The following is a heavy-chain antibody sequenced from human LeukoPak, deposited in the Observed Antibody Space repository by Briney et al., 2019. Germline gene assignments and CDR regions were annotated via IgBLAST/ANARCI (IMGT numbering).Heavy chain of an antibody. V-gene: IGHV3-23*01. D-gene: IGHD3-16*01. CDR1: GFTFSSYA. J-gene: IGHJ4*02. CDR3: AKAGWVSTADAVL. Sequence: GGSLRLSCVASGFTFSSYAMSWVRETPARGLGWVSSLRGNGDAFYADSVKGRFTLSRDESRNTVYLQLNKLRVEDTAIYYCAKAGWVSTADAVLWGQGTVVTVSS. CDR2: LRGNGDA.